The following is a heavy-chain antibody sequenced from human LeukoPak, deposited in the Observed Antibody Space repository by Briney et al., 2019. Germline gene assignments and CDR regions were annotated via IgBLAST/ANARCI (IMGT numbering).Heavy chain of an antibody. J-gene: IGHJ5*02. D-gene: IGHD3-10*01. V-gene: IGHV4-4*07. CDR1: GGSMSSYY. Sequence: PSETLSLTCTVSGGSMSSYYWSWIRQPAGKGLEWIGRIYSTGSTNYNPSLKSRVTMSVDASKNQFPLRLSSVTAADTAVYYCARDHQLYGSPWDWFDPWGQGMLVTVSS. CDR3: ARDHQLYGSPWDWFDP. CDR2: IYSTGST.